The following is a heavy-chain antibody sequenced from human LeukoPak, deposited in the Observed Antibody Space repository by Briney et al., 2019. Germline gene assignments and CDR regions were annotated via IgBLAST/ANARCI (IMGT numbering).Heavy chain of an antibody. CDR3: AREGYGGYYYMDV. J-gene: IGHJ6*03. Sequence: GGSLRLPCAASGFTFSSYWMSWVRQAPGKGLEWVANIKQDGSEKYYVDSVKGRFTISRDNAKNSLYLQMNSLRAEDTAVYYCAREGYGGYYYMDVWGKGTTVTISS. CDR1: GFTFSSYW. V-gene: IGHV3-7*01. D-gene: IGHD6-13*01. CDR2: IKQDGSEK.